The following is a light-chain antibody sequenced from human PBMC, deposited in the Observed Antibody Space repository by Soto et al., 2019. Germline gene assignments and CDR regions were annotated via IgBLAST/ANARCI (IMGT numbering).Light chain of an antibody. CDR2: VAS. J-gene: IGKJ4*01. CDR3: QQSYSMPRT. V-gene: IGKV1-17*01. Sequence: LTPSPSSLSESLGERITITYRASQGIRNDLGWYQQKPGKAPKRMIYVASSLQSGVPSRFSGSRSGTEFTLTSSSLQPDDFATYYCQQSYSMPRTFGGGTKVDIK. CDR1: QGIRND.